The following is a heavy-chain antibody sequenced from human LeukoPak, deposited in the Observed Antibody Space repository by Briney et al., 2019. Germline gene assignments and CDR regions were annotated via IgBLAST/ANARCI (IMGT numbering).Heavy chain of an antibody. CDR3: ASPPSYYDFWSGYFRDGNWFDP. D-gene: IGHD3-3*01. J-gene: IGHJ5*02. Sequence: SETLSLTCTVSGYSISSGYYWGWIRQPPGKVLEWIGSIYHSGSTYYNPSLKSRVTISVDTSKNQFSLKLSSVTAADTAVYYCASPPSYYDFWSGYFRDGNWFDPWGQGTLVTVSS. CDR2: IYHSGST. CDR1: GYSISSGYY. V-gene: IGHV4-38-2*02.